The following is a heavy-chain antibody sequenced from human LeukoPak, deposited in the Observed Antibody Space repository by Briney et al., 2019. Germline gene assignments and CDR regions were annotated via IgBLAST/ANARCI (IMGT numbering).Heavy chain of an antibody. Sequence: GGSLRLSCAASGFTFSSYAMHWVRQAPGKGLEWVAVISYDGSNKYYADSVKGRFTISRDNSKNTLYLQMNSLRAEDTAVYYCARDHTHYYDSSGYYTPSAAGLDYWGQGTLVTVSS. J-gene: IGHJ4*02. CDR3: ARDHTHYYDSSGYYTPSAAGLDY. CDR2: ISYDGSNK. V-gene: IGHV3-30*01. D-gene: IGHD3-22*01. CDR1: GFTFSSYA.